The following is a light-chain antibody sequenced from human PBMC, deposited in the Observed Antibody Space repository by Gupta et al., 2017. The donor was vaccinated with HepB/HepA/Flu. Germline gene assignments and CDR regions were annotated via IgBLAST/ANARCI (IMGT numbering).Light chain of an antibody. J-gene: IGKJ3*01. V-gene: IGKV1-5*03. CDR1: QTVNSW. CDR2: KAS. Sequence: DIQMTQSPSTLSASVGDRVTITCRASQTVNSWLAWYQQKPGKAPQLLIYKASNLESGVPPRFSGSGSETEFTLTISSLQPEDSATYYCQQYNSYSGFTFGHGTKVDIK. CDR3: QQYNSYSGFT.